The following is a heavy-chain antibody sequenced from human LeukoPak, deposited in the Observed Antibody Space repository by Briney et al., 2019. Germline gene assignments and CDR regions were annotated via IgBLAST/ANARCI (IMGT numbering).Heavy chain of an antibody. CDR2: IIPIFGTA. J-gene: IGHJ6*04. V-gene: IGHV1-69*13. CDR3: ARGGYCSSTSCYDYGRDYYYGMDV. D-gene: IGHD2-2*01. CDR1: GGTFSSYA. Sequence: GASVKVSCKASGGTFSSYAISWVRQAPGQGLEWMGGIIPIFGTANYAQKFQGRVTITADESTSTAYMELSCLRSEDTAVYYCARGGYCSSTSCYDYGRDYYYGMDVWGKGTTVTVSS.